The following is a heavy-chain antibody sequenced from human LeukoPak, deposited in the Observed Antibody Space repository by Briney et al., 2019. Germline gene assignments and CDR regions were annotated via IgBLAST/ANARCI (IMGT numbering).Heavy chain of an antibody. J-gene: IGHJ4*02. CDR2: ISGSGGST. D-gene: IGHD2-2*01. V-gene: IGHV3-23*01. CDR1: GFTFSSYS. CDR3: AKDGQPGVKGVNYFDY. Sequence: GGSLRLSCAASGFTFSSYSMNRVRQAPGKGLEWVSAISGSGGSTYYADSVKGRFTISRDNSKNTLYLQMNSLRAEDTAVYYCAKDGQPGVKGVNYFDYWGQGTLVTVSS.